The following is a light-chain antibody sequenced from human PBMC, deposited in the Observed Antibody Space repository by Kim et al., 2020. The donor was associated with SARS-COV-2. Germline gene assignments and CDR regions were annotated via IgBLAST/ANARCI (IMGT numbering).Light chain of an antibody. CDR2: DAS. V-gene: IGKV3-11*01. Sequence: ATLSVAPGEEAPYSCRASQSFSSYLAWYQQKPGQDPRLLIYDASYRATGIPARFSGSGSGTDFTLTISSLEPEDFAVYYCQQRRAFGPGTKVDIK. CDR1: QSFSSY. J-gene: IGKJ3*01. CDR3: QQRRA.